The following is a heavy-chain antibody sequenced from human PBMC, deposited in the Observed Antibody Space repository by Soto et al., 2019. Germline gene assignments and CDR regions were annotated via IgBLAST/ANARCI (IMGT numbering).Heavy chain of an antibody. V-gene: IGHV5-51*01. D-gene: IGHD3-10*01. Sequence: GEPLKISCKGSAYSFTDYWNGWVRQMPGKGLEWMGFIYPGDSDTRYNPSFQGRVTISADKSITTAYLQWSSLKASDTAMYFCARLSGARSPANFWGQGTLVTVSS. CDR1: AYSFTDYW. J-gene: IGHJ4*02. CDR2: IYPGDSDT. CDR3: ARLSGARSPANF.